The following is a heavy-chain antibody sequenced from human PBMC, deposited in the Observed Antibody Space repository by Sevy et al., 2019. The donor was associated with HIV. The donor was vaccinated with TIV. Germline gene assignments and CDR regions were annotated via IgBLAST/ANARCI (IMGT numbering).Heavy chain of an antibody. CDR2: IYYSGST. D-gene: IGHD2-2*01. CDR3: ARDTSYGTLDY. V-gene: IGHV4-59*01. CDR1: GGSISSYY. J-gene: IGHJ4*02. Sequence: SETLSLTCTVSGGSISSYYWSWIRQPPGKGLEWIGYIYYSGSTNYNPSLKSRVTISVDTSKNQFSLKLSSVTAADTAVYYWARDTSYGTLDYWGQGTLVTVSS.